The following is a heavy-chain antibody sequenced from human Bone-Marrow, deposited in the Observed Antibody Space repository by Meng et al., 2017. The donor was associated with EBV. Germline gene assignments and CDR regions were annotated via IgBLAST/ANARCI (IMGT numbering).Heavy chain of an antibody. CDR1: GFTVSSNY. V-gene: IGHV3-53*01. CDR3: ARDRHPRAFDY. CDR2: IYSGGNT. J-gene: IGHJ4*02. Sequence: VRRGESGGGLIQPGGSLRLSCAASGFTVSSNYMSWVRQAPGKGLEWVSVIYSGGNTYYADSVKGRFTISRDNSKNTLYLQMNSLRVEDTAVYYCARDRHPRAFDYWGQGTLVTVSS.